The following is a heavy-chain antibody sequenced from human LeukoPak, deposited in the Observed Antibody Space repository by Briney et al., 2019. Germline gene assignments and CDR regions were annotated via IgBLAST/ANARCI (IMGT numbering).Heavy chain of an antibody. CDR1: GGSISSGGYS. V-gene: IGHV4-30-4*07. D-gene: IGHD2-8*01. CDR3: ARGEDIVLMVYAIGAFDI. CDR2: IYYSGST. Sequence: SETLSLTCAVSGGSISSGGYSWSWIRQPPGKGLEWIGYIYYSGSTYYNPSLKGRVTISVDTSKNQFSLKLSSVTAADTAVYYCARGEDIVLMVYAIGAFDIWGQGTMVTVSS. J-gene: IGHJ3*02.